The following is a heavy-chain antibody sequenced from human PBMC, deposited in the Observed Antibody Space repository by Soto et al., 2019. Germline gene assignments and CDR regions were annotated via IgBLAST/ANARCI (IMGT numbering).Heavy chain of an antibody. V-gene: IGHV1-69*04. Sequence: SVKVSFKASGGTFSSYTISWVRQAPGQGLEWMGRIIPILGIANYAQKFQGRVTITADKSTSTAYMELSSLRSEDTAVYYCARDVGDYETDYWGKGTTVTVSS. CDR2: IIPILGIA. CDR1: GGTFSSYT. D-gene: IGHD4-17*01. CDR3: ARDVGDYETDY. J-gene: IGHJ6*04.